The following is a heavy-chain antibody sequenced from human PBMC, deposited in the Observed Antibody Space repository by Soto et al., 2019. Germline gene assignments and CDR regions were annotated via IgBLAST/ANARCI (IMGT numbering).Heavy chain of an antibody. CDR1: GFTFSSYA. V-gene: IGHV3-23*01. CDR2: ISGSGGST. Sequence: GGSLRLSCAASGFTFSSYAMSWVRQAPGKGLEWVSAISGSGGSTYYADSVKGRFTISRDNSKNTLYLQMNSLRAEDTAVYYCANHKLRFLEWLFEYDAFDIWGQGTMVTVSS. CDR3: ANHKLRFLEWLFEYDAFDI. D-gene: IGHD3-3*01. J-gene: IGHJ3*02.